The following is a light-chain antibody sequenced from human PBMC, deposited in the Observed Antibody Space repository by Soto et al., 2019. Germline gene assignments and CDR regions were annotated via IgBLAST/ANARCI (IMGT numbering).Light chain of an antibody. Sequence: VLTPPPSVSAAPGQKVTISCSGSSSNIGGNSVSWYQQLPGTAPKLLIYDDNKRPSGIPDRFSGSKSGTSATLGITGFQTGDEADYYCGSWDSSLSAYVFGTGTKVTVL. CDR1: SSNIGGNS. J-gene: IGLJ1*01. CDR3: GSWDSSLSAYV. V-gene: IGLV1-51*01. CDR2: DDN.